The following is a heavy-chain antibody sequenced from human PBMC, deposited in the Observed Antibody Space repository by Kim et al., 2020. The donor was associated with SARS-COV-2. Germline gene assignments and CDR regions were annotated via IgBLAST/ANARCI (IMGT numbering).Heavy chain of an antibody. J-gene: IGHJ4*02. CDR3: ARLYYGGGGDFDY. V-gene: IGHV3-33*01. Sequence: GGSLRLSCAASGFTFSSYGMHWVRQAPGKGLEWVAVIWYDGSNKYYADSVKGRFTISRDNSKNTLYLQMNSLRAEDTAVYYCARLYYGGGGDFDYWGQGTLVTVSS. CDR1: GFTFSSYG. D-gene: IGHD4-17*01. CDR2: IWYDGSNK.